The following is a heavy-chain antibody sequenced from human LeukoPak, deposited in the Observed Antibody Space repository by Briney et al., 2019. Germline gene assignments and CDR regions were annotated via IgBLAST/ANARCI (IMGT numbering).Heavy chain of an antibody. CDR1: GFTFSSYE. V-gene: IGHV3-48*03. CDR2: ISSSGSTI. D-gene: IGHD3-10*01. Sequence: GGSLRLSCAASGFTFSSYEMNWVRKAPGKGLEWVSYISSSGSTIYYADSVKGRFTISRDNAKNSLYLQMNSLRAEDTAVYYCAKNRPITMVPRYYFDYWGQGPLVPVSS. J-gene: IGHJ4*02. CDR3: AKNRPITMVPRYYFDY.